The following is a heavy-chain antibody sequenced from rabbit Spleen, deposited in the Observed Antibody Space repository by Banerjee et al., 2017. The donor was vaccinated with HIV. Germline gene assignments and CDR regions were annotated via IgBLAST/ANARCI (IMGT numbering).Heavy chain of an antibody. D-gene: IGHD6-1*01. CDR3: ARGHYVDVTFNL. CDR2: IYSSSGST. J-gene: IGHJ4*01. V-gene: IGHV1S43*01. Sequence: QEQLEESGGDLVKPEGSLTLTCTASGFSFSSSYWICWVRQAPGKGLELIACIYSSSGSTWYASWVNGRFTISRSTSLNMVTLQMTSLTAADTATYFCARGHYVDVTFNLWGPGTLVTVS. CDR1: GFSFSSSYW.